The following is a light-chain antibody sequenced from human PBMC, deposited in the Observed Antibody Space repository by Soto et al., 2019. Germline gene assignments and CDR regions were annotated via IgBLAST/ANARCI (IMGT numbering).Light chain of an antibody. Sequence: QSGLTQPPSASGSPGQSVTISCTGSSSDVGGFDCVSWYQQHPGKVPKLMIYDVTKRPSGVPDRFSGSQSGNTASLTVSGLQAEDAADYYCCSYAGTRAVFGTGTKVTVL. CDR3: CSYAGTRAV. J-gene: IGLJ1*01. V-gene: IGLV2-8*01. CDR1: SSDVGGFDC. CDR2: DVT.